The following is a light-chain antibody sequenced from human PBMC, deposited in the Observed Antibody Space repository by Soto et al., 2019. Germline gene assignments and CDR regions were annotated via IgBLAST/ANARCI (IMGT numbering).Light chain of an antibody. Sequence: DIHLTQSPSTLSASVGDRFTITCRASQTISHWLAWFQQKPGKAPKLLIFDASNLENGVPSRFSGSGSGTEFTLTITGLQPDDFATYYCQQYNTYWTFGQGTKVDIK. J-gene: IGKJ1*01. CDR3: QQYNTYWT. CDR2: DAS. CDR1: QTISHW. V-gene: IGKV1-5*01.